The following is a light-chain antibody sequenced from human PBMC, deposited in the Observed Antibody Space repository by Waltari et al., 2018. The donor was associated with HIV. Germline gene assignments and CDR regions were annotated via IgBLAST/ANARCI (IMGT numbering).Light chain of an antibody. CDR1: RPNIASNT. CDR3: AAWDDSLNGYV. CDR2: SNN. J-gene: IGLJ1*01. V-gene: IGLV1-44*01. Sequence: QSFLTQPPSASGPPGQRAPPPCFGSRPNIASNTLHRYQQLPGTAPKLLIYSNNQRPSGVPDRFSGSKSGTSASLAISGLQSEDEADYYCAAWDDSLNGYVFGTGTKVTVL.